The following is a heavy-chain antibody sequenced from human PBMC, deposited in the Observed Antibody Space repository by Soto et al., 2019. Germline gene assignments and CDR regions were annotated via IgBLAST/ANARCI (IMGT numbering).Heavy chain of an antibody. V-gene: IGHV3-48*03. CDR2: ISSGASNM. Sequence: GGSLRLSCAASGFAFSGFEMNWVRQAPGKGLEWVSYISSGASNMYYADSVKGRSTISRDNAQSSLYLQMNSLRVEDTAVYYCARDPNYDFWSGYRNKEGTYGMDVWGQGTTVTVSS. CDR1: GFAFSGFE. J-gene: IGHJ6*02. CDR3: ARDPNYDFWSGYRNKEGTYGMDV. D-gene: IGHD3-3*01.